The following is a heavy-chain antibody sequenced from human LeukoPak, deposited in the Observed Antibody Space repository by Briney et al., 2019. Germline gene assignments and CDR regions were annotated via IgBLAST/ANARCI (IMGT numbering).Heavy chain of an antibody. V-gene: IGHV1-2*06. CDR2: INPNSGGT. CDR1: GYTFTGYY. D-gene: IGHD3-3*01. Sequence: ASVKVSCKASGYTFTGYYMHWVRQASGQGLEWMGRINPNSGGTNYAQKFQGRVTMTRDTSISTVYMELSRLRSDDPAVYYCARDGVLRFLEWLSLPVDYYGMDVWGQGTTVTVSS. CDR3: ARDGVLRFLEWLSLPVDYYGMDV. J-gene: IGHJ6*02.